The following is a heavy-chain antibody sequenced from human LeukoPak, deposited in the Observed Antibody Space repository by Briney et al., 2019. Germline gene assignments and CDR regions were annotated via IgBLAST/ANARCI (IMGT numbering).Heavy chain of an antibody. J-gene: IGHJ4*02. Sequence: GGSLRLSCAASGFTFSSYAMSWVRQALGKGLEWVSAISGSGGSTYYADSVKGRFTISRDNSKNTLYLQMNSLRAEDTAVYYCAKGSIPREYYYDSSGYYYFDYWGQGTLVTVSS. CDR2: ISGSGGST. V-gene: IGHV3-23*01. CDR1: GFTFSSYA. CDR3: AKGSIPREYYYDSSGYYYFDY. D-gene: IGHD3-22*01.